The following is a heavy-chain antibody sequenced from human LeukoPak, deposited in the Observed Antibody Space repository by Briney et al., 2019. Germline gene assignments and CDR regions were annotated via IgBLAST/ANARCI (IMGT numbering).Heavy chain of an antibody. CDR3: ARDFTAFLFVYSV. J-gene: IGHJ4*02. V-gene: IGHV3-30*03. D-gene: IGHD2-15*01. Sequence: GGSLRLSCAASGFTFNNYGMHWVRQAPGKGLEWVAVISYDGSNKYYADSVKGRFTISRDNSKNTLYLQMNSLRAEDTAVYYCARDFTAFLFVYSVWGQGTLVTVSS. CDR2: ISYDGSNK. CDR1: GFTFNNYG.